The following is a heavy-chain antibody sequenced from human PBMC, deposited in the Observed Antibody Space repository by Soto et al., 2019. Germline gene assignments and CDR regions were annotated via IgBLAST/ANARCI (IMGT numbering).Heavy chain of an antibody. CDR2: INPASQLR. CDR3: ATMKMASLDH. D-gene: IGHD2-8*01. V-gene: IGHV1-69*09. Sequence: QVVLLQSGTEVKRPGSSVKVSCKASGVPFNSYGFAWVRQAPVRGLEWVGRINPASQLRNYEQSLQGSVTITADTLTTTDYIELSGLTSEETAVYYCATMKMASLDHWGQGTLVTVSS. J-gene: IGHJ1*01. CDR1: GVPFNSYG.